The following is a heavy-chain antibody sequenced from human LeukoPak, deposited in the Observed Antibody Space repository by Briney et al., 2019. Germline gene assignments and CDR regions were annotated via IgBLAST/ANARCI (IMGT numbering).Heavy chain of an antibody. J-gene: IGHJ3*02. Sequence: PGRSLRLSCAASGFTFSSYGMHWVRQAPGKGLEWVAVISYDGSNKYYADSVKGRFTISRGNAKNSLYLQMNSLRAEDTAVYYCARVTLRYLRPGAFDIWGQGTMVTVSS. CDR1: GFTFSSYG. D-gene: IGHD3-9*01. V-gene: IGHV3-30*03. CDR2: ISYDGSNK. CDR3: ARVTLRYLRPGAFDI.